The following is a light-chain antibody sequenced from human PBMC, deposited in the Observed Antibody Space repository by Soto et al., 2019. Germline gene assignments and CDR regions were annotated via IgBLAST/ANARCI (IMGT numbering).Light chain of an antibody. Sequence: EIVLTQSPVTLSLSPGDTATLSCRASQSVSSYLAWYRQKPGQVPRLLIYDASNRAAGVPARFSGSGSGTDFTLTISSLEPEDFAVYYCQQRSNWHLTFGGGTKVEIK. CDR2: DAS. CDR1: QSVSSY. V-gene: IGKV3-11*01. J-gene: IGKJ4*01. CDR3: QQRSNWHLT.